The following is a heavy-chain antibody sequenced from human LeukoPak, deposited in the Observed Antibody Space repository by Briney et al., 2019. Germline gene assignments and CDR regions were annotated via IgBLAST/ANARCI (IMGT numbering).Heavy chain of an antibody. CDR1: GFTFSSYS. J-gene: IGHJ4*02. CDR3: ARAGGSTVSHSDY. CDR2: ISSSTSYI. V-gene: IGHV3-21*01. Sequence: PGGSLKLSCAASGFTFSSYSMNWVRQAPGKGLEWVSSISSSTSYIYYADSVKGRFTISKDNAKNSLYLQMNSLRAEDTAVYYCARAGGSTVSHSDYWGQGTLVTVSS. D-gene: IGHD4-17*01.